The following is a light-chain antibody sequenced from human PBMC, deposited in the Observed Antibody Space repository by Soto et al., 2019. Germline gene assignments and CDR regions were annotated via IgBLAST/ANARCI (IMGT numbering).Light chain of an antibody. CDR3: QQSFSTLGWT. CDR2: AAS. V-gene: IGKV1-39*01. CDR1: QSISAY. Sequence: DIQMTQSPSSLSASVGDRVTITCRASQSISAYLNWYQQKPGKAPNLLIYAASSLQSGVPSRFSGSGSGTDFTLTISSLQPEDFATYYCQQSFSTLGWTFGQGTKV. J-gene: IGKJ1*01.